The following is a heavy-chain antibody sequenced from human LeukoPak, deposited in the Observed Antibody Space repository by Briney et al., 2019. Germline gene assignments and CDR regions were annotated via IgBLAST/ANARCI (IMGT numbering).Heavy chain of an antibody. CDR3: ARYPLGIYYMDV. CDR1: GGTFISYA. D-gene: IGHD1-14*01. CDR2: VIPIFGTA. Sequence: SVKVSFKASGGTFISYAISWGRPAPGQGGEWMGGVIPIFGTANYAQKFQGRVTITTDESTSTAYMELSSLRSEDTAVYYCARYPLGIYYMDVWGKGTTVTVSS. V-gene: IGHV1-69*05. J-gene: IGHJ6*03.